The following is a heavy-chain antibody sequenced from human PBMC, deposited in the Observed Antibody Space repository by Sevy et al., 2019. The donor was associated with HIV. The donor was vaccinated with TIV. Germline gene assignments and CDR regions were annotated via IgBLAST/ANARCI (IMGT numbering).Heavy chain of an antibody. CDR2: IYYSGST. V-gene: IGHV4-59*01. CDR3: ARGFARGITGTTGYYYYYMDV. D-gene: IGHD1-7*01. J-gene: IGHJ6*03. Sequence: SETLSLTCTVSGGSISSYYWSWIRQPPGKGLEWIGYIYYSGSTNYNPSLKSRVTISVDTSKNQFSLKLSPVTAADTAVYYCARGFARGITGTTGYYYYYMDVWGNGTTVTVSS. CDR1: GGSISSYY.